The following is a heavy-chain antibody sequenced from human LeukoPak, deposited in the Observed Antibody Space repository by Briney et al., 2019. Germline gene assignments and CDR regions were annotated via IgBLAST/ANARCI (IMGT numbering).Heavy chain of an antibody. J-gene: IGHJ5*01. Sequence: SQTLSLTCALSGDSVSSNSVGWNWIRQSPSRGLEWLGKTYYRSKWYNDYAVSVQSRITINPDTSKNHFSLQLISVTPEDTALYYCARSKDNCFDSWGQGTLVTVSS. CDR3: ARSKDNCFDS. CDR1: GDSVSSNSVG. CDR2: TYYRSKWYN. V-gene: IGHV6-1*01.